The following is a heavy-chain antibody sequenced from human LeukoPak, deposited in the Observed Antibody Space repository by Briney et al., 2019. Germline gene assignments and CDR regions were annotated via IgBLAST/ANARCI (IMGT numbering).Heavy chain of an antibody. CDR3: ARRSPAYCGGDCYVDY. CDR2: INPSGGST. D-gene: IGHD2-21*02. CDR1: GYTFTSYY. J-gene: IGHJ4*02. V-gene: IGHV1-46*01. Sequence: ASVKVSCKASGYTFTSYYLFWVRQAPGQGLEWMGIINPSGGSTSYAQKFQGRVTITTDTSTSTVYMELSSLRSEDTAVYYCARRSPAYCGGDCYVDYWGQGTLVTVSS.